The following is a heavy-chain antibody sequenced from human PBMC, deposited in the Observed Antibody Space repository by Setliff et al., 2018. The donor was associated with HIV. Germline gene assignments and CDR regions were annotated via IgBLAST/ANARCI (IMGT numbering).Heavy chain of an antibody. CDR1: GFAFSDYD. V-gene: IGHV3-13*01. CDR2: IGTGGDT. CDR3: ASRGVLTPSDAFDI. D-gene: IGHD2-21*02. J-gene: IGHJ3*02. Sequence: GGSLRLSCATSGFAFSDYDFHWVRQVTGEGLEWVPAIGTGGDTYYADSVKGRFTISRENAKNSLFLEMTSLRVDDTAVYSCASRGVLTPSDAFDIWGRGTMVTVSS.